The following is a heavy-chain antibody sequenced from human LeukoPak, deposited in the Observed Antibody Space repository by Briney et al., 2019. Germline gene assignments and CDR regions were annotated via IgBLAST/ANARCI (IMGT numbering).Heavy chain of an antibody. V-gene: IGHV1-46*01. CDR1: GYSITSYY. D-gene: IGHD6-19*01. J-gene: IGHJ3*02. CDR3: ARGGTPPGWYGAFDI. CDR2: INPSGGST. Sequence: ASVKLSCKASGYSITSYYMHWVRQAPGQGLEWMGIINPSGGSTSSAQKYQGRVTMTRDTSTSTVYMELSSLRSEDTAVYSCARGGTPPGWYGAFDIWGQGTMVTVSS.